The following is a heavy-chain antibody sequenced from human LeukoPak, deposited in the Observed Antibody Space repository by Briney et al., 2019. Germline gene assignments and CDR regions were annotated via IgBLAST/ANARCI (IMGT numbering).Heavy chain of an antibody. CDR3: AKEGGTGTRFDY. V-gene: IGHV3-74*01. CDR2: INSDGSST. J-gene: IGHJ4*02. Sequence: GGSLRLSCAASGFTFSSYWMHWVRQAPGKGLVWVSRINSDGSSTSYADSVEGRFTISRDNAKNTLYLQMNSLRAEDTAVYYCAKEGGTGTRFDYWGQGTLVTVSS. D-gene: IGHD1-7*01. CDR1: GFTFSSYW.